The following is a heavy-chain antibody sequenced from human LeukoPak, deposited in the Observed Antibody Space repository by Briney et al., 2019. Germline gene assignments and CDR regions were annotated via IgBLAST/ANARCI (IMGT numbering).Heavy chain of an antibody. J-gene: IGHJ6*02. V-gene: IGHV1-46*01. Sequence: ASVKVSCKASGYTFTSYYMHWVRQAPGQGLGWMGIINPSDSSTTYAQKFQGRVTMTRETSTSTVYMELSSLRSEATAVYYCARDLYYYGSGSYYYGMDVWGQGTTVTVSS. CDR2: INPSDSST. D-gene: IGHD3-10*01. CDR3: ARDLYYYGSGSYYYGMDV. CDR1: GYTFTSYY.